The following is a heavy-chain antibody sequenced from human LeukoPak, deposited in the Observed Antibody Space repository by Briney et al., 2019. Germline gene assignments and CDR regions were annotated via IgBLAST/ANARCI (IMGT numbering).Heavy chain of an antibody. J-gene: IGHJ4*02. CDR2: IKDDESQK. V-gene: IGHV3-7*03. D-gene: IGHD1-1*01. CDR1: GFAFSSYW. Sequence: PGASLRLSCTASGFAFSSYWMSWVRQAPGKGLEWVANIKDDESQKYYGDSVKGRFTISRDNAKKSLYLQMNILRADDTAVYYCARDRGGKDFWGEGTLVVVSS. CDR3: ARDRGGKDF.